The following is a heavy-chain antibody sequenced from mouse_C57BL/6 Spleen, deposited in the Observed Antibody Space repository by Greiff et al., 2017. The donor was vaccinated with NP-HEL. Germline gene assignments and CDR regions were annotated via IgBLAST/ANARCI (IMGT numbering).Heavy chain of an antibody. Sequence: VQLKESGPELVKPGASVKMSCKASGYTFTDYNMHWVKQSHGKSLEWIGYINPNNGGTSYNQKFKGKATLTVNKSSSTAYMELRSLTSEDSAVYYCAPTTVVAYYAMDYWGQGTSVTVSS. CDR3: APTTVVAYYAMDY. J-gene: IGHJ4*01. V-gene: IGHV1-22*01. CDR1: GYTFTDYN. CDR2: INPNNGGT. D-gene: IGHD1-1*01.